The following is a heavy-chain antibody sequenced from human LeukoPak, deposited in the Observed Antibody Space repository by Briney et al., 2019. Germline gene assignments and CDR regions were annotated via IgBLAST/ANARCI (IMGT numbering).Heavy chain of an antibody. V-gene: IGHV4-39*07. J-gene: IGHJ4*02. Sequence: PSETLSLTCTVSGGSISSSSYYWGWIRQPPGKGLEWIGSIYYSGSTYYNPSLKSRVSISVDTSKNQFSVNLSSVTAADTAVYYCARLRVYYYDSSGSRFDYWGQGTLVTVSS. CDR2: IYYSGST. D-gene: IGHD3-22*01. CDR3: ARLRVYYYDSSGSRFDY. CDR1: GGSISSSSYY.